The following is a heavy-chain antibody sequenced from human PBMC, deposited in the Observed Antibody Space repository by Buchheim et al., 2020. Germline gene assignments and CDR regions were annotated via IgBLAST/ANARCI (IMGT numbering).Heavy chain of an antibody. D-gene: IGHD3-3*01. CDR2: INHSGST. CDR1: GGSFSGYY. V-gene: IGHV4-34*01. CDR3: ARVYDFWSGYYVFDY. Sequence: QVQLQQWGAGLLKPSETLSLTCAVYGGSFSGYYWSWIRQPPGKGLEWIGEINHSGSTNYNPSLKSRVTISVDTSKNQFSLKLSSVTAADTAVYYCARVYDFWSGYYVFDYWGQGTL. J-gene: IGHJ4*02.